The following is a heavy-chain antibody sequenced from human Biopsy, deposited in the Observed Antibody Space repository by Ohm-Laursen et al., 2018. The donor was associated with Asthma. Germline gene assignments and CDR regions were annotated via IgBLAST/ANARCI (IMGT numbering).Heavy chain of an antibody. D-gene: IGHD4-17*01. V-gene: IGHV3-74*01. CDR1: GFTFSSYW. J-gene: IGHJ5*02. CDR2: INSDGSST. CDR3: ARVAYGDLTCFDP. Sequence: LSPTRAASGFTFSSYWMHWVRQAPGKGLVWVSRINSDGSSTSYADSVEGRFTISRDNAKNTLYLQMNSLRAEDTAVYYCARVAYGDLTCFDPWGQGTLGTVSS.